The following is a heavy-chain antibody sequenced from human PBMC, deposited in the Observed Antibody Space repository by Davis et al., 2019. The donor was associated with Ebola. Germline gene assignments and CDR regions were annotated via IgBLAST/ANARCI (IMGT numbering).Heavy chain of an antibody. V-gene: IGHV4-59*12. CDR1: GGSISSYY. Sequence: MPSETLSLTCTVSGGSISSYYWSWIRQPPGKGLEWIGYIYYSGSTNYNPSLKSRVTISVDTSKNQFSLKLSSVTAADTAVYYCARSSSWYGWVYYYGMDVWGQGTTVTVSS. D-gene: IGHD6-13*01. J-gene: IGHJ6*02. CDR3: ARSSSWYGWVYYYGMDV. CDR2: IYYSGST.